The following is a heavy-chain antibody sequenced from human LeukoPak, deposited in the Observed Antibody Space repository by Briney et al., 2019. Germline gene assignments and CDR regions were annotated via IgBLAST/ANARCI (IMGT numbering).Heavy chain of an antibody. CDR2: IYYSGST. CDR1: GGSISSYY. J-gene: IGHJ5*02. Sequence: SETLSLTCTVSGGSISSYYWSWIRQPPGKGLEWIGYIYYSGSTYYNPSLKSRVTISVDTSKNQFSLKLSSVTAADTAVYYCARYYDILTGYSPWGQGTLVTVSS. D-gene: IGHD3-9*01. CDR3: ARYYDILTGYSP. V-gene: IGHV4-59*08.